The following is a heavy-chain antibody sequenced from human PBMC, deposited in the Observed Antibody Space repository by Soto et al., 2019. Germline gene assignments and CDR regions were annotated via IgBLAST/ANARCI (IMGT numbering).Heavy chain of an antibody. D-gene: IGHD1-1*01. J-gene: IGHJ6*02. CDR2: ISSSSSYI. Sequence: VQLVESGGGLVKPGGSLRLSCAASGFTFSSYSMNWVRQAPGKGLEWVSSISSSSSYIYYADSVKGRFTISRDNAKNSLYLQMNSLRAEDTAVYYCARAPGTYYYYGMDVWGQGTTVTVSS. CDR1: GFTFSSYS. V-gene: IGHV3-21*01. CDR3: ARAPGTYYYYGMDV.